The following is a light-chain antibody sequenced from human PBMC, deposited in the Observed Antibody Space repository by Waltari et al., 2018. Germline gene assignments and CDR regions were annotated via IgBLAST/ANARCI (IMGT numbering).Light chain of an antibody. J-gene: IGKJ4*01. V-gene: IGKV3-11*01. Sequence: EIVLTQSPATLSLSPGERATLSCRASQSFRSYLAWSQQKPGQAPRLLIYDASNRATGVPARFSGSGSGTDFTLIISSLEPEDFAVYYCQQRSNWLTFGGGTKVEI. CDR1: QSFRSY. CDR2: DAS. CDR3: QQRSNWLT.